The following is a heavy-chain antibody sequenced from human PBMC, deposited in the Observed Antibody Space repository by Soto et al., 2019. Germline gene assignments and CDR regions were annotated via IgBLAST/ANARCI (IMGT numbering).Heavy chain of an antibody. V-gene: IGHV3-30-3*01. J-gene: IGHJ6*02. CDR1: GFTFSSCA. CDR3: ARGYCSSTSCYAYYYYGMDV. CDR2: ISYDGSNK. Sequence: GGSLRLSCAASGFTFSSCAMHWVRQAPGKGLEWVAVISYDGSNKYYADSVKGRFTISRDNSKNTLYLQMNSLRAEDTAVYYCARGYCSSTSCYAYYYYGMDVWGQGTTVTVSS. D-gene: IGHD2-2*01.